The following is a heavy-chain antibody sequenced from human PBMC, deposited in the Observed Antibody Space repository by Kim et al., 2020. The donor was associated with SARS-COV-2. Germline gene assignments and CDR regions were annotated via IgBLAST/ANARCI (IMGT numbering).Heavy chain of an antibody. Sequence: GSLKDYVDSVKGRFTISRDNAKNSLSLLMNSLRPEDTAVYFCARGWMPDYWGQGTLVTVS. D-gene: IGHD5-12*01. CDR2: GSLK. CDR3: ARGWMPDY. J-gene: IGHJ4*02. V-gene: IGHV3-7*04.